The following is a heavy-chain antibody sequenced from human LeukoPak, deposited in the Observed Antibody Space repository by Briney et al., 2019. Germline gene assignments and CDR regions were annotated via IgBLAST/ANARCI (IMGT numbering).Heavy chain of an antibody. Sequence: SETLSPTCAVYGGSFSGYYWSWIRQPPGKGLEWIGGINHSGSTNYNPSLKSRVTISVDTSKNQFSLKLSSVTAADTAVHYCAMNDYGSGSYRDYWGQGTLVTVSS. CDR2: INHSGST. J-gene: IGHJ4*02. V-gene: IGHV4-34*01. D-gene: IGHD3-10*01. CDR3: AMNDYGSGSYRDY. CDR1: GGSFSGYY.